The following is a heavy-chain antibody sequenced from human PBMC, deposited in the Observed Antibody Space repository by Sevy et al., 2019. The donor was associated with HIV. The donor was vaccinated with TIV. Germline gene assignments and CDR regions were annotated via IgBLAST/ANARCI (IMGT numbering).Heavy chain of an antibody. D-gene: IGHD2-21*02. Sequence: GGSLRLTCAASGFTFTLYAIQWVRQAPGKGLEWVALISYSGTNKYYADSVKGRFTISRDDSKNTAYLQMNNLRTDDTAVYYCARVAVEYCTDDCYHRFDYWGQGTQVTVSS. J-gene: IGHJ4*02. V-gene: IGHV3-30-3*01. CDR3: ARVAVEYCTDDCYHRFDY. CDR2: ISYSGTNK. CDR1: GFTFTLYA.